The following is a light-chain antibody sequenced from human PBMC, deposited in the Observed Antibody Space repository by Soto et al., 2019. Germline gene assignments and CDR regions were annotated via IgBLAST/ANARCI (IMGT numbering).Light chain of an antibody. V-gene: IGKV1-39*01. CDR3: QHSYIIPFT. CDR2: AAS. J-gene: IGKJ3*01. CDR1: QSISNY. Sequence: DIQMTQSPSSLSASVGDRVTITCRASQSISNYLNWYQQKPGKAPKLLIYAASSLQSEVPSRFSGSGSGTDFTLTISSLQPEDSASYYCQHSYIIPFTFGPGTKVDIK.